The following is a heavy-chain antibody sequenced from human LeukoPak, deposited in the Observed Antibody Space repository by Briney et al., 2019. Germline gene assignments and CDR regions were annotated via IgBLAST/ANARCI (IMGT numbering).Heavy chain of an antibody. V-gene: IGHV1-2*02. D-gene: IGHD6-25*01. CDR3: AADSSGNDAFDI. J-gene: IGHJ3*02. Sequence: EASVKVSCKASGYTFTGYYMHWVRQAPGQGLEWMGWINPNSGGTNYAQKFQGRVTMTRDTSISTAYMELSRLRSDDTAVYYCAADSSGNDAFDIWGQGTMVTISS. CDR2: INPNSGGT. CDR1: GYTFTGYY.